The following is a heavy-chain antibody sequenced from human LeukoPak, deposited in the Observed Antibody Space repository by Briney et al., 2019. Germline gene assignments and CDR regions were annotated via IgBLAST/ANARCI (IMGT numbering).Heavy chain of an antibody. CDR1: GGSISSYY. CDR2: IYDSGST. D-gene: IGHD6-19*01. J-gene: IGHJ4*02. V-gene: IGHV4-59*01. CDR3: ARATDSNGWLFDY. Sequence: SETLSLTCTASGGSISSYYWSWIRQPPGKGLEWIGNIYDSGSTNYNPSLKSRVTISVDTSRNQFSLKLTSVTAADTAVYYCARATDSNGWLFDYWGQGTLVTVSS.